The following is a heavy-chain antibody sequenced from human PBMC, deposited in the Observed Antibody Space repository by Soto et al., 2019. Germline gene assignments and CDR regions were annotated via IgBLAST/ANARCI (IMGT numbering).Heavy chain of an antibody. CDR1: GYTFTDYY. Sequence: ASVKVSCKTSGYTFTDYYIHWVRQAPGQGLEWMGWINPNSGATNYEQKLQDWVTMTRDTSISAAYMELSRLRSDDTAMYYCARVQTTSSDFDYWGQGTLVTVSS. CDR2: INPNSGAT. CDR3: ARVQTTSSDFDY. J-gene: IGHJ4*02. D-gene: IGHD6-6*01. V-gene: IGHV1-2*04.